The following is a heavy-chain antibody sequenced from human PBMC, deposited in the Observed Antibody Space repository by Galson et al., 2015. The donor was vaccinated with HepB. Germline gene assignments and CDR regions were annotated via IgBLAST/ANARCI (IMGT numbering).Heavy chain of an antibody. V-gene: IGHV3-11*06. CDR2: ISGSSDNT. J-gene: IGHJ4*02. CDR1: GFTFSDYY. CDR3: ARVGSIVAAGTVDY. D-gene: IGHD6-13*01. Sequence: SLRLSCAASGFTFSDYYMSWIRQAPGKGLEWVSYISGSSDNTIYADSVKGRFTISRDNAKNSLYLQMNSLRVEDTAVYYCARVGSIVAAGTVDYWGQGTLVTVSS.